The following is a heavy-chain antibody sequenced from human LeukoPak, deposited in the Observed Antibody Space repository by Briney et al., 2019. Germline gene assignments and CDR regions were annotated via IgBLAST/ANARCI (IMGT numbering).Heavy chain of an antibody. J-gene: IGHJ3*02. CDR2: ISGSGGST. CDR1: EFTFSSYG. Sequence: GGSLRLSCAASEFTFSSYGMSWVHQAPGKGLEWVSSISGSGGSTQYADSVQGRFAISRDNSKNTLYLQMNSLRVEDTAVYFCARDPNGDYIGTFDMWGRGTMVSVSS. V-gene: IGHV3-23*01. CDR3: ARDPNGDYIGTFDM. D-gene: IGHD4-17*01.